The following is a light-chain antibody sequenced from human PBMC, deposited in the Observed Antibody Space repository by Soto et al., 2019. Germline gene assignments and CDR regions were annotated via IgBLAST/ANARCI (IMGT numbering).Light chain of an antibody. CDR3: MQALQTPA. Sequence: DIVMTQSPLSLPVTPGEPASISCRSSQSLLHSNGYNYLDWYLQKPGQSPQLLIYLGSNRASGVPDRFSGSGSGTDITLKISRVEAEDVGVYYCMQALQTPAFGGGTTVEIK. J-gene: IGKJ4*01. CDR1: QSLLHSNGYNY. V-gene: IGKV2-28*01. CDR2: LGS.